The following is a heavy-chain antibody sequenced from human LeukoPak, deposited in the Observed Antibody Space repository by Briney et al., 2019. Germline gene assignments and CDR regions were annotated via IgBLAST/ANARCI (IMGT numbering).Heavy chain of an antibody. CDR1: GVSISSYY. D-gene: IGHD3-9*01. Sequence: SETLSLTCTVSGVSISSYYWSWIRQPAGKGLEWIGRIYTSGSTNYSPSLKSRVTISVDKSKNQFSLKLSSVTAADTAVYYCARDLYDILTGYPQGFDPWGQGTLVTVSS. J-gene: IGHJ5*02. V-gene: IGHV4-4*07. CDR3: ARDLYDILTGYPQGFDP. CDR2: IYTSGST.